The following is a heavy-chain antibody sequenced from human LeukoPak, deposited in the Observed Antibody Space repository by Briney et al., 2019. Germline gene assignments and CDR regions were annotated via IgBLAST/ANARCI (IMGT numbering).Heavy chain of an antibody. J-gene: IGHJ4*02. CDR1: GGSFSGYY. Sequence: SETLSLTCAVYGGSFSGYYWSWIRQPPGKGLEWIGEINHSGSTNYNPSLKSRVTISVDTSKNQFSLKLSSETAADTAVYYCARVVGDTSSYPANFDYWGQGTLVTVSS. D-gene: IGHD2-15*01. V-gene: IGHV4-34*01. CDR3: ARVVGDTSSYPANFDY. CDR2: INHSGST.